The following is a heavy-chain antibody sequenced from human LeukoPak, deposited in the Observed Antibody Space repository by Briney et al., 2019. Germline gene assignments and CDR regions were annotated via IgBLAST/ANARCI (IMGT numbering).Heavy chain of an antibody. V-gene: IGHV3-7*01. Sequence: GGSLRLSCAASGFTFSSYWMSWVRPAPGKGREWVANIKQDGSEKYYVDSVKGRFTISRDNAKNSLYLQMNSLRAEDTAVYYCARDSNYYDSSGVFDYWGQGTLVTVSS. CDR1: GFTFSSYW. J-gene: IGHJ4*02. CDR3: ARDSNYYDSSGVFDY. CDR2: IKQDGSEK. D-gene: IGHD3-22*01.